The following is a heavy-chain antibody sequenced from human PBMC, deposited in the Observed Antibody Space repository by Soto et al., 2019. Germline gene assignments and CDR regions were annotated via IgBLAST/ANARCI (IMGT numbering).Heavy chain of an antibody. CDR3: AREIMPLTNDWYFDL. V-gene: IGHV3-66*01. D-gene: IGHD2-8*01. J-gene: IGHJ2*01. CDR1: GFTVSSNY. Sequence: PGGSLRLSCAASGFTVSSNYMSWVRQAPGKGLEWVSVIYSGGSTYYADSVKGRFTISRDNSKNTLYLQMYSLRAEDTAVYYCAREIMPLTNDWYFDLWGRGTLVTVSS. CDR2: IYSGGST.